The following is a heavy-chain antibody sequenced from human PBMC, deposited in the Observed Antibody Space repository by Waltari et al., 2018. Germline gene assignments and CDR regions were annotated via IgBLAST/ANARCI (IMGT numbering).Heavy chain of an antibody. D-gene: IGHD6-19*01. V-gene: IGHV4-61*02. CDR1: GGSISSGSYY. J-gene: IGHJ5*02. CDR2: IYTSGST. Sequence: QVQLQESGPGLVKPSQTLSLTCTVSGGSISSGSYYWSWIRQPAGKGLEWIGRIYTSGSTNDTPSLKSRVTISVDTSKNQFSRKLSSVTAADTAVYYCARDRDSSSGWFDPWGQGTLVTVSS. CDR3: ARDRDSSSGWFDP.